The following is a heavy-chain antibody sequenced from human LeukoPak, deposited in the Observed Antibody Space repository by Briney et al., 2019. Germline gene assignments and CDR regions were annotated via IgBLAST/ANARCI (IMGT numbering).Heavy chain of an antibody. Sequence: SVKVSCKASGGTFSSYAISWVRQAPGQGLEWMGRIIPVRGIANYAQKFQGRVTVTADKSTSTAYMELSSLRSEDTAVYYCVRVEWGAVPLATGREFYYYGMDVWGQGTTVTVSS. CDR3: VRVEWGAVPLATGREFYYYGMDV. CDR1: GGTFSSYA. CDR2: IIPVRGIA. J-gene: IGHJ6*02. D-gene: IGHD2-2*01. V-gene: IGHV1-69*04.